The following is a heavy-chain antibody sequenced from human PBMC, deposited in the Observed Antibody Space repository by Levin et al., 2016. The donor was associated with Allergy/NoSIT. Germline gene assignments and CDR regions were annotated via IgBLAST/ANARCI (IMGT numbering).Heavy chain of an antibody. CDR1: GFTFKSYG. CDR3: ARAGYGSGGPDY. J-gene: IGHJ4*02. D-gene: IGHD6-19*01. V-gene: IGHV3-33*01. Sequence: GESLKISCAASGFTFKSYGIHWVRQAPGKGLEWVAVIWHDGSNKYYAESVKGRFTISRDNSKNTLSLQMDSLRAEDTAVYYCARAGYGSGGPDYWGQGTLVTVSS. CDR2: IWHDGSNK.